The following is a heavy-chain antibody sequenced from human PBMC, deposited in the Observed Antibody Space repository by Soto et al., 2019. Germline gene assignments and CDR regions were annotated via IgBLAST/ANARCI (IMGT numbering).Heavy chain of an antibody. CDR1: GFTFSSYG. V-gene: IGHV3-30*18. J-gene: IGHJ4*02. CDR3: AKDRRLNDFWSGYYPPLGY. Sequence: GGSLRLSCAASGFTFSSYGMHWVRQAPGKGLEWVAVISYDGSNKYYADSVKGRFTISRDNSKNTLYLQMNSLRAEDTAVYYCAKDRRLNDFWSGYYPPLGYWGQGTLVTVSS. D-gene: IGHD3-3*01. CDR2: ISYDGSNK.